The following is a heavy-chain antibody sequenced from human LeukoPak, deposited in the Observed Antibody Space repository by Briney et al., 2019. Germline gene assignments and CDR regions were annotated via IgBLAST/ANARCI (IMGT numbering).Heavy chain of an antibody. Sequence: GGSLRLSCAASGFTFSSYWMTWVRQAPGKGLEWVANIKQDGSEKYYVDSVKGRFTISRDNSKNTLYLQMNSLSAEDTAIYYCAKGAYTSGWTSFDPWGQGTLVTVSS. CDR2: IKQDGSEK. D-gene: IGHD6-19*01. J-gene: IGHJ5*02. V-gene: IGHV3-7*03. CDR1: GFTFSSYW. CDR3: AKGAYTSGWTSFDP.